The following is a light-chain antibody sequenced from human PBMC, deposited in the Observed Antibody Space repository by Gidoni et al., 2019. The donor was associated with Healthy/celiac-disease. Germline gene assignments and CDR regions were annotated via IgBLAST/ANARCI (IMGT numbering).Light chain of an antibody. CDR3: SSYTSSSTPLWV. CDR1: SSDVGGYNY. CDR2: DVS. J-gene: IGLJ3*02. V-gene: IGLV2-14*01. Sequence: QSALTQPASVSGSPGQSITISCTGTSSDVGGYNYVSWYQQHPGKAPKRMIYDVSNRPSGVSNRFSGSKSGNTASLTISGLQAEDEADYYGSSYTSSSTPLWVFGGGTKLTVL.